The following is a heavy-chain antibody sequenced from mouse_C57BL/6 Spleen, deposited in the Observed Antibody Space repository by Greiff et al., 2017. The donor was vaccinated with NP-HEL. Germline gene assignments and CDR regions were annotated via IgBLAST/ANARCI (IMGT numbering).Heavy chain of an antibody. D-gene: IGHD1-1*01. CDR2: IYPGSGST. Sequence: VQLQQPGAELVKPGASVKMSCKASGYTFTSYWITWVKQRPGQGLEWIGDIYPGSGSTNYNEKFKSKATLTVDTSSSPAYMQLSRLTSEDSAVYSCARGITGSSGNWYFDVWGTGTTVTVSS. V-gene: IGHV1-55*01. J-gene: IGHJ1*03. CDR1: GYTFTSYW. CDR3: ARGITGSSGNWYFDV.